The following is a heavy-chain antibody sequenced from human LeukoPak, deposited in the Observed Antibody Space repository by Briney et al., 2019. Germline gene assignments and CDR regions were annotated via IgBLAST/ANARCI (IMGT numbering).Heavy chain of an antibody. CDR3: ARSLYNYYDSSGYSY. D-gene: IGHD3-22*01. CDR1: GGSISSGDYY. J-gene: IGHJ4*02. CDR2: IYYSGST. Sequence: PSETLSLTCTVSGGSISSGDYYWSWIRQPPGKGLEWIGYIYYSGSTNYNPSLKSRVTISVDTSKNQFSLKLSSVTAADTAVYYCARSLYNYYDSSGYSYWGQGTLVTVSS. V-gene: IGHV4-61*08.